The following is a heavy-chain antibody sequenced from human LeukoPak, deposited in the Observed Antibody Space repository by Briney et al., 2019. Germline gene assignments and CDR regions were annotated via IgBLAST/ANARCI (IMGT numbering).Heavy chain of an antibody. J-gene: IGHJ4*02. D-gene: IGHD5-18*01. CDR1: GFTVSSNY. V-gene: IGHV3-66*01. CDR3: AREPDTAMAS. Sequence: GGSLRLSCAASGFTVSSNYMSWVRQAPGKGLEWVSVIYSGGSTYYADSVKRRFTISRDNYKNTLYLQMNSLRAEDTAVYYCAREPDTAMASWGQGTLVTVSS. CDR2: IYSGGST.